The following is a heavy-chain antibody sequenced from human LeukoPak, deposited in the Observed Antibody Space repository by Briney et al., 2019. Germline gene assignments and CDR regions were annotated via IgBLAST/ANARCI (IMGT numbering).Heavy chain of an antibody. CDR3: ARGREQWLVKGYFDY. V-gene: IGHV4-34*01. CDR2: INHSGST. Sequence: SETLSLTCAVYGGSFSGYYWSWIRQPPGKGLEWIGEINHSGSTNYNPSLKSRVTISVDTSKNQFSLKLSSVTAADTAVYYCARGREQWLVKGYFDYWGQGTLVTVSS. J-gene: IGHJ4*02. CDR1: GGSFSGYY. D-gene: IGHD6-19*01.